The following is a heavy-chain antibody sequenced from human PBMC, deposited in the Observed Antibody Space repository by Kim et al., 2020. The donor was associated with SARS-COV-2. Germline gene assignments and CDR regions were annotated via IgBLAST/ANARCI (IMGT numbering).Heavy chain of an antibody. J-gene: IGHJ6*02. CDR1: GFTFSSYS. CDR3: ARDGRGVAGTRYYGMDV. D-gene: IGHD6-19*01. Sequence: GGSLRLSCAASGFTFSSYSMNWVRQAPGKGLEWVSSISSSSSYIYYADSVKGRFTISRDNAKNSLYLQMNSLRAEDTAVYYCARDGRGVAGTRYYGMDVWGQGTTVTVSS. CDR2: ISSSSSYI. V-gene: IGHV3-21*01.